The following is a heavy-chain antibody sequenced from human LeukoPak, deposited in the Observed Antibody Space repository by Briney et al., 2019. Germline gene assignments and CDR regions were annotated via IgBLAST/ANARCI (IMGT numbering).Heavy chain of an antibody. Sequence: GGSLRLSCAASGFTFSSYAMHWVRQAPGKGLEWVANIKQDGSEKYYVDSVKGRFTISRDNAKNSLYLQMNSLRAEDTAVYHCARGSGDYDFWSGYYALDYWGQGTLVTVSS. V-gene: IGHV3-7*01. CDR3: ARGSGDYDFWSGYYALDY. CDR2: IKQDGSEK. CDR1: GFTFSSYA. J-gene: IGHJ4*02. D-gene: IGHD3-3*01.